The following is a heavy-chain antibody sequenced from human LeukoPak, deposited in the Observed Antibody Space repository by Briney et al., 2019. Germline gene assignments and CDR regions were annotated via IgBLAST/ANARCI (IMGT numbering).Heavy chain of an antibody. CDR1: GFTFSSYG. D-gene: IGHD1-1*01. J-gene: IGHJ6*04. CDR2: ISYDRSNK. Sequence: PGGSLRLSCAASGFTFSSYGMHWVRQAPGKGLEGVADISYDRSNKYYADSVKGRFTISRDNSKNTLCLQMNSLRAEDTAVYYCAKDRGSGTEYGMDVWGKGTTVTVSS. CDR3: AKDRGSGTEYGMDV. V-gene: IGHV3-30*18.